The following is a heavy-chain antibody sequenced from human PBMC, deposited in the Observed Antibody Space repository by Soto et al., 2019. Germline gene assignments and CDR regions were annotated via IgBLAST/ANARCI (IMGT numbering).Heavy chain of an antibody. D-gene: IGHD2-15*01. CDR1: GFTFDDYA. CDR2: ISWNSGSI. CDR3: AKAVVVVAATGSYYFDY. J-gene: IGHJ4*02. Sequence: GGSLRLSCAASGFTFDDYAMHWVRQAPGKGLEWVSGISWNSGSIGYADSVKGRFTISRDNAKNSLYLQMNSLRAEDTALYYCAKAVVVVAATGSYYFDYWGQGTLVTVSS. V-gene: IGHV3-9*01.